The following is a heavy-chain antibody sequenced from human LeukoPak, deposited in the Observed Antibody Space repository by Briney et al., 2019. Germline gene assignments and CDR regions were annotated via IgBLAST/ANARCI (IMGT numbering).Heavy chain of an antibody. CDR3: ARGRRLRWYPTPEYYFDY. J-gene: IGHJ4*02. Sequence: ERSLRLSCAASGFTFSSYGMHWVRQAPGKGLEWVAVIWYDGSNKYYADSVKGRFTISRDNSKNTLYLQMNSLRAEDTAVYYCARGRRLRWYPTPEYYFDYWGQGTLVTVSS. D-gene: IGHD4-23*01. CDR2: IWYDGSNK. V-gene: IGHV3-33*01. CDR1: GFTFSSYG.